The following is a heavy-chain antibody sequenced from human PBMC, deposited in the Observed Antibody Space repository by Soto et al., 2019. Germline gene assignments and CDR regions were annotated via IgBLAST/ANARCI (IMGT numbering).Heavy chain of an antibody. D-gene: IGHD2-2*01. J-gene: IGHJ4*02. CDR3: VCSLGPTTGIDY. V-gene: IGHV4-39*01. Sequence: QLYLQQSGPGLVKPSETLSLTCSVSGGSITSDSYYWGWVRQPPGMGLEWIGNIHYSGNTHSDPSLKSRLSMSVDTAKSQFSLSLRSVTAADTAVYYCVCSLGPTTGIDYWGQGILVTVSS. CDR2: IHYSGNT. CDR1: GGSITSDSYY.